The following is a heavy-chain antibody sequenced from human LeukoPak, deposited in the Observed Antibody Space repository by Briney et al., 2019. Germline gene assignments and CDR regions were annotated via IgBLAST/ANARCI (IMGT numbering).Heavy chain of an antibody. V-gene: IGHV4-4*07. CDR3: ARGTLVVERGIDY. D-gene: IGHD3-10*01. CDR1: GGSISSYY. CDR2: IYTSGST. J-gene: IGHJ4*02. Sequence: KPSETLSLTCTVSGGSISSYYWSWIRQPAGKGLEWIGRIYTSGSTNYDPSLKSRVTMSVDTSRNQCSLRLNSVTAADTAVYYCARGTLVVERGIDYWGQGALVTVSS.